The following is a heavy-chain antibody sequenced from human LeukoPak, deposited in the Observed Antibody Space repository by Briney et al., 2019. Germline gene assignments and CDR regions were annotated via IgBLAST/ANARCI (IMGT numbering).Heavy chain of an antibody. CDR3: ARGKTYYDISKDAFDI. CDR1: SGSISSYY. CDR2: IYYSGST. J-gene: IGHJ3*02. D-gene: IGHD3-22*01. V-gene: IGHV4-59*01. Sequence: SETLSLTCTVSSGSISSYYWSWIRLPPGKGLEWIGYIYYSGSTNYNPSLKSRVTISVDTSKNQFSLKLSSVTAADTAVYYCARGKTYYDISKDAFDIWGQGTMVTVSS.